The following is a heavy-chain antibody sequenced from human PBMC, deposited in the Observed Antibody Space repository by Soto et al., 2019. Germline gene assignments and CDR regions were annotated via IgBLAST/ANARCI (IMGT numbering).Heavy chain of an antibody. CDR3: ARARPLTGYYTPFYYYYGMDV. V-gene: IGHV3-30-3*01. D-gene: IGHD3-9*01. CDR2: ISYDGSNK. CDR1: GFTFSSYA. J-gene: IGHJ6*02. Sequence: GGSLRLSCAASGFTFSSYAMHWVRQAPGKGLEWVAVISYDGSNKYYADSVKGRFTISRDNSKNTLYLQMNSLRAEDTAVYYCARARPLTGYYTPFYYYYGMDVWGQGTTVTVSS.